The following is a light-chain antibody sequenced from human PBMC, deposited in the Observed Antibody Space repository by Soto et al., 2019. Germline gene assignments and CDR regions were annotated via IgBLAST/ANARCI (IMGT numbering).Light chain of an antibody. CDR1: QSVSSSY. Sequence: ELLLTQSPGTLSLSPGDRATLSCRASQSVSSSYLAWYQQKPGQAPRLLIYGSSYRATGIPDRFSGSGSGTDFTLTISRLEPEDFAVYYCQRYGTSAFTFGPGTKVDIK. CDR3: QRYGTSAFT. V-gene: IGKV3-20*01. CDR2: GSS. J-gene: IGKJ3*01.